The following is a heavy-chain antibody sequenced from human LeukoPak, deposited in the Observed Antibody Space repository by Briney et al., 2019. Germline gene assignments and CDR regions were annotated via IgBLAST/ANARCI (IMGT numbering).Heavy chain of an antibody. CDR3: AKSIYYDSSGYYLVWEFDP. CDR2: ISGSGGST. V-gene: IGHV3-23*01. CDR1: GFTFSSYA. J-gene: IGHJ5*02. Sequence: GGSLRLSCAASGFTFSSYAMSWVRQAPGKGLEWVSAISGSGGSTYYADSVKGRFTISRDNSKNTLYLQMNSLRAEDTAVYYCAKSIYYDSSGYYLVWEFDPWGQGTLVTVSS. D-gene: IGHD3-22*01.